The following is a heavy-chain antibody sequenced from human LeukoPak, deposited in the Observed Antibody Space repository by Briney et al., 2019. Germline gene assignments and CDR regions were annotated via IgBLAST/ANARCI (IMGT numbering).Heavy chain of an antibody. J-gene: IGHJ6*02. Sequence: GGSLTLSCAASGFTFSSYAMSWLRQAPGKGLEWVSAISGSGGSTYYADSAKGRFTISRDNSKNTLYLQMNSLRAEDTAVYYCANRPDQISVWGQGTTVTVSS. D-gene: IGHD1-14*01. CDR2: ISGSGGST. CDR3: ANRPDQISV. CDR1: GFTFSSYA. V-gene: IGHV3-23*01.